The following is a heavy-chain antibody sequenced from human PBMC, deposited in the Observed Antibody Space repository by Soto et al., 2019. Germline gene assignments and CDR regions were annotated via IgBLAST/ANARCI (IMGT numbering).Heavy chain of an antibody. D-gene: IGHD5-18*01. J-gene: IGHJ4*02. CDR2: IWYDGSNK. CDR1: GFTFSSYG. Sequence: PGGSLRLSCAASGFTFSSYGMHWVRQAPGKGLEWVAVIWYDGSNKYYADSVKGRFTISRDNSKNTLYLQMNSLRAEDTAVYYCARDQYSYGYYFDYWGQGTLVTVSS. CDR3: ARDQYSYGYYFDY. V-gene: IGHV3-33*01.